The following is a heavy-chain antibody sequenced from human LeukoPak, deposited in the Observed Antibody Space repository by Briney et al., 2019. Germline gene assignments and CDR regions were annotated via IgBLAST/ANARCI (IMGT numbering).Heavy chain of an antibody. CDR2: IYFSGGN. CDR1: GGSITSSGYY. V-gene: IGHV4-39*01. CDR3: ARRTYGGSIIY. J-gene: IGHJ4*02. Sequence: SETLSLTCTVSGGSITSSGYYWGWVRQPPGKGLEWIGSIYFSGGNYYNPSLKSRVTISVDTSKNQFSLRLSSVTAADTAVYYCARRTYGGSIIYWGQGTLVTVSS. D-gene: IGHD1-26*01.